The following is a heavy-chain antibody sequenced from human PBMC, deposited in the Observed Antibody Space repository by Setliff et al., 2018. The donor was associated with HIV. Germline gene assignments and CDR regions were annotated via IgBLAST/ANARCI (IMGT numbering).Heavy chain of an antibody. CDR2: IYPGDSET. Sequence: ESLKISCKDSGYSFTSYWIAWVRQTPGKGLEWMGIIYPGDSETRYSPSFQGQVTISADKSISTAYLQWSSLKASDTAMYYCARSPIRHCSGGSCYSGFDYWGQGTLVTVSS. CDR3: ARSPIRHCSGGSCYSGFDY. D-gene: IGHD2-15*01. CDR1: GYSFTSYW. V-gene: IGHV5-51*01. J-gene: IGHJ4*02.